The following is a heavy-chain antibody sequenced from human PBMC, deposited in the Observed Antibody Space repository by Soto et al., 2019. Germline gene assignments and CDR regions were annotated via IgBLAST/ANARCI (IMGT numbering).Heavy chain of an antibody. CDR2: IIPILGIA. Sequence: QVQLVQSGAEVKKPGSSVKVSCKASGGTFSSYPISWVRQAPGQGLEWMGRIIPILGIANYAQKFQGRVTITADKSTSTAYMELRSLRSEDTAVYYCARDSPGYSYGLSYFDYWGQGTLVTVSS. J-gene: IGHJ4*02. CDR3: ARDSPGYSYGLSYFDY. CDR1: GGTFSSYP. V-gene: IGHV1-69*04. D-gene: IGHD5-18*01.